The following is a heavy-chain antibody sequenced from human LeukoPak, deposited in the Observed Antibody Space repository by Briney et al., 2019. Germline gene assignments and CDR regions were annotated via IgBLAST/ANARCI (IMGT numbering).Heavy chain of an antibody. CDR2: ISYDGSKK. Sequence: GSLRLSCAASGFTFRSYGMHWVRQAPGKGLEWVAVISYDGSKKYYADSVKGRCTISRDHSKTKLFLQMNSRGAEDTAVYYCARGEYSSSSPDYWGQGTLVTASS. J-gene: IGHJ4*02. CDR1: GFTFRSYG. V-gene: IGHV3-33*01. D-gene: IGHD6-6*01. CDR3: ARGEYSSSSPDY.